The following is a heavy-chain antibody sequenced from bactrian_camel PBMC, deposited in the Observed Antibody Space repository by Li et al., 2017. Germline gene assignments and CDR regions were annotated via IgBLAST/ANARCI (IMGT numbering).Heavy chain of an antibody. Sequence: HVQLVESGGNSVQAGGPLRLSCEVSGYTVSELYMAWFRQAPGQEREAVAAIDKSGYTTYTYSVEGRFTISKDNAENTVYLQMNSLKPDDSGTYYCAYESGTTPDLCRRRGPGGYFGQGTQVTVS. V-gene: IGHV3S53*01. CDR1: GYTVSELY. J-gene: IGHJ4*01. CDR2: IDKSGYT. D-gene: IGHD7*01.